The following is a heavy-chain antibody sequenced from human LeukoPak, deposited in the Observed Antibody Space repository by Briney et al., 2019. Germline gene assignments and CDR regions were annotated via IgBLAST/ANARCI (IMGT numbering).Heavy chain of an antibody. J-gene: IGHJ4*02. Sequence: SETLSLTCTVSGGSISSSSYYWGWIRQPPGKGLEWIGSIYYSGSTYYNPSLKSRVTISVDTSKNQFSLKLSSVTAADTAVYYCARRELGKHYFDYWGQGTLVTVSS. CDR1: GGSISSSSYY. D-gene: IGHD7-27*01. CDR3: ARRELGKHYFDY. CDR2: IYYSGST. V-gene: IGHV4-39*01.